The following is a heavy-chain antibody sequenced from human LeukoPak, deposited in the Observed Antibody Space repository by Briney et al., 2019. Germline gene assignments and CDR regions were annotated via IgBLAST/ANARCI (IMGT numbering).Heavy chain of an antibody. J-gene: IGHJ6*02. V-gene: IGHV4-59*01. CDR2: IYYSGST. CDR3: ASSGYSSGWTYYYYGMDV. D-gene: IGHD6-19*01. CDR1: GGSISSYY. Sequence: SETLSLTCTVSGGSISSYYWSWIRQPPGKGLEWIGYIYYSGSTNYNPSLTSRVTISVDTSKNQFSLKLSSVTAADTAVYYCASSGYSSGWTYYYYGMDVWGQGTTVTVSS.